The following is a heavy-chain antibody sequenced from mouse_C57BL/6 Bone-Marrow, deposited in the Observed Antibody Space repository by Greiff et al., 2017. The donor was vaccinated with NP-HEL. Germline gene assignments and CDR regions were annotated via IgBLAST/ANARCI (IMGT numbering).Heavy chain of an antibody. D-gene: IGHD2-1*01. CDR3: ARESTSYGNYWRFAY. CDR2: INPNNGGT. J-gene: IGHJ3*01. V-gene: IGHV1-26*01. Sequence: EVQLQQSGPELVKPGASVKISCKASGYTFTDYYMNWVKQSHGKSLEWIGDINPNNGGTSYKQKFKDKATLTVDKSSSTAYMELRSLTSDDSAVYYCARESTSYGNYWRFAYWGQGTLVTVSA. CDR1: GYTFTDYY.